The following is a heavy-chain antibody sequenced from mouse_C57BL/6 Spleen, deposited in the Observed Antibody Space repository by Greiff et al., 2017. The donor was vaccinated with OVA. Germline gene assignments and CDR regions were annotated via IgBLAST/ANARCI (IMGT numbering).Heavy chain of an antibody. Sequence: VKLMESGPGLVQPSQSLSITCTVSGFSLTSYGVHWVRQSPGKGLEWLGVIWSGRSTGYNEAFISRLSISKDHSKSQVFFKINSLQAYDTAIYYCASNKGTTGVATDYAMDYWGQGTSVTVSS. CDR1: GFSLTSYG. D-gene: IGHD1-1*01. CDR2: IWSGRST. CDR3: ASNKGTTGVATDYAMDY. J-gene: IGHJ4*01. V-gene: IGHV2-2*01.